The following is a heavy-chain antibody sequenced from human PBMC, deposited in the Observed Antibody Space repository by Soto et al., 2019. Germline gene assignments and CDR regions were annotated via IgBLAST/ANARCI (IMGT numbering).Heavy chain of an antibody. CDR2: IFSNDEK. V-gene: IGHV2-26*01. J-gene: IGHJ4*02. CDR1: GFSLSNARMG. CDR3: ARISGAAAGLPLIDY. D-gene: IGHD6-13*01. Sequence: QVTLKESGPVLVKPTETLTLTCTVSGFSLSNARMGVSWIRQPPGKALEWLAHIFSNDEKSYSTSLKSRLTIAKDTSKSQVVLTMTNMDPVDTATYYCARISGAAAGLPLIDYWGQGTLVTVSS.